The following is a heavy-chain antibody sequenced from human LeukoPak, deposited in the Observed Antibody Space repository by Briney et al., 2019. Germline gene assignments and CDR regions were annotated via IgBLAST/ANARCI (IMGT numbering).Heavy chain of an antibody. CDR2: INSDGSTT. Sequence: GGSLRLSCAASGFTFSGSWMYWVRQAPGKGLVWVSRINSDGSTTEYADSVKGRFTISRDNAKNTLFLQLSSLRAEDTAVYYCARGPDHGGSYYHDWGQGTLVTVSS. V-gene: IGHV3-74*03. CDR1: GFTFSGSW. D-gene: IGHD1-26*01. CDR3: ARGPDHGGSYYHD. J-gene: IGHJ4*02.